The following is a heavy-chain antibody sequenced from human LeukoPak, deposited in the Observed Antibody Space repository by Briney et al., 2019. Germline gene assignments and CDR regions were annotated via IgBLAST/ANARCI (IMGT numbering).Heavy chain of an antibody. V-gene: IGHV3-7*05. CDR1: RFTFSNYW. J-gene: IGHJ4*02. CDR3: ARVRLYSSSWYCDY. Sequence: QPGGSLRLSCVASRFTFSNYWMSWVRQAPGKGLEWVANIKQDGSEQYYVDSVKGRFTISRDNAENSLYLQMNSLTAEDTAVYYCARVRLYSSSWYCDYWGQGTLVTVSS. CDR2: IKQDGSEQ. D-gene: IGHD6-13*01.